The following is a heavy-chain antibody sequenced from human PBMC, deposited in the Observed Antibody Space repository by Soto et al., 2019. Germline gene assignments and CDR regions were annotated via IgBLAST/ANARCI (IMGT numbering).Heavy chain of an antibody. J-gene: IGHJ5*02. CDR3: ERRTSNFGEGWFDP. D-gene: IGHD3-16*01. CDR1: GGTFSSYA. CDR2: IIPIFDTA. Sequence: QVQLVQSGAEVKKPGSSVKVSCKASGGTFSSYAVTRVRQAPGEGLEWMGEIIPIFDTATYAQKFQGRVTLTADESTSTAYMELSSLRSEDTALYYCERRTSNFGEGWFDPWGQGTLVTVSS. V-gene: IGHV1-69*01.